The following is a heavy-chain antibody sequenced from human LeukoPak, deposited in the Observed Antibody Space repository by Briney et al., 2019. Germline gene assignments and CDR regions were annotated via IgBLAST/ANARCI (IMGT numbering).Heavy chain of an antibody. CDR1: GYTFTSYY. Sequence: ASVKVSCKASGYTFTSYYMHWVRQAPGQGLEWMGIINPSGGSTSYAQKFQGRVTMTRNTSTSTVYMELSSLRSEDTAVYYCARDGGISSSWYGWHYWGQGTLVTVSS. J-gene: IGHJ4*02. D-gene: IGHD6-13*01. CDR2: INPSGGST. CDR3: ARDGGISSSWYGWHY. V-gene: IGHV1-46*01.